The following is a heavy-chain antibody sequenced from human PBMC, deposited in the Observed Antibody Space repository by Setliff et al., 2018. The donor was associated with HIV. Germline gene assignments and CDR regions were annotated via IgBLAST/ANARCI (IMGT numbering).Heavy chain of an antibody. V-gene: IGHV3-48*03. J-gene: IGHJ6*02. D-gene: IGHD3-10*01. CDR2: ISDSGATI. Sequence: GGSLRLSCAASGFTFSSYEMNWVRRAPGKGLEWVSYISDSGATICYADFVKGRFTISRDNAKNSLYLQMNSLKAEDTAVYYCARRETGALYFGTFYYYGMDVWGQGTTVTVSS. CDR1: GFTFSSYE. CDR3: ARRETGALYFGTFYYYGMDV.